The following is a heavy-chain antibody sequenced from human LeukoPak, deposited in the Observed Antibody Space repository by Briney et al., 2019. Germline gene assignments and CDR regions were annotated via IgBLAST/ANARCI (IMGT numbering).Heavy chain of an antibody. D-gene: IGHD2-15*01. J-gene: IGHJ4*02. CDR1: GFTFSHFW. V-gene: IGHV3-7*01. CDR3: AREDGYCSGGNCYSYFDS. Sequence: PGGSLRLSCAASGFTFSHFWMSWVRQAPGKGLEWVAYIKKTGSETYYVDSVKGRFTITRDNTRNSLFLQMYSQRAEDTAMYFCAREDGYCSGGNCYSYFDSWGQGTLVTVSS. CDR2: IKKTGSET.